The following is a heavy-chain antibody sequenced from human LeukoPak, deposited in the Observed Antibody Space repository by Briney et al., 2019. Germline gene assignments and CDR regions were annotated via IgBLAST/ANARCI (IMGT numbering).Heavy chain of an antibody. CDR3: ARNDFWSGYYTARAAKRNNWFDP. Sequence: PSETLSLTCTVSGGSISSYYWSWIRQPPGKGLEWIGYIYYSGSTNYNPSLKSRVTISVDTSKNQFSLKLSSVTAADTAVYYCARNDFWSGYYTARAAKRNNWFDPWGQGTLVTVSS. CDR2: IYYSGST. D-gene: IGHD3-3*01. CDR1: GGSISSYY. J-gene: IGHJ5*02. V-gene: IGHV4-59*08.